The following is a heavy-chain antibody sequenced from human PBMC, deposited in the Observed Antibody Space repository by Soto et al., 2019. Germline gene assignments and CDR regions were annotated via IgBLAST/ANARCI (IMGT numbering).Heavy chain of an antibody. CDR1: GGSISSYY. CDR3: ARVHKYQLLRGYYYYMDV. V-gene: IGHV4-59*12. D-gene: IGHD2-2*01. J-gene: IGHJ6*03. CDR2: IYYSGST. Sequence: SETLSLTCTVSGGSISSYYWSWIRQPPGKGLEWIGYIYYSGSTNYNPSLKSRVTISVDTSKNQFSLKLSSVTAADTAVYYCARVHKYQLLRGYYYYMDVWGKGTTVTVSS.